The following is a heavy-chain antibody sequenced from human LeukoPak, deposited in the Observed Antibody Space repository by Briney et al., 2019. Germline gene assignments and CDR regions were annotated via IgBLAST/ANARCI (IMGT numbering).Heavy chain of an antibody. CDR3: AKPYSSSWTKPFDY. CDR2: ISSNGGSR. J-gene: IGHJ4*02. V-gene: IGHV3-64*02. Sequence: AGGSLRLSCAASGFTFNNYAMHWVRQAPGQVLEYVAAISSNGGSRYYADSVKDRLTISRDNSKNTLYLQLGSLRAEDMAVYYCAKPYSSSWTKPFDYWGQGTLVTVSS. CDR1: GFTFNNYA. D-gene: IGHD6-13*01.